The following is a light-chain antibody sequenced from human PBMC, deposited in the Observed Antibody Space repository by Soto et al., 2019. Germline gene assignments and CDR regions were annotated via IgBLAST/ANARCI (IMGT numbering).Light chain of an antibody. V-gene: IGKV1-33*01. CDR2: DAS. CDR1: QDISNH. J-gene: IGKJ4*01. Sequence: DIQMTQSPSSLSASVGDRVTITCQASQDISNHLNWYQQKPGKAPKLLIYDASNLETGVPSRFSGSGSGTDFIFTISSLQPEDIATYYCQQYDNALLAGGTKVDIK. CDR3: QQYDNAL.